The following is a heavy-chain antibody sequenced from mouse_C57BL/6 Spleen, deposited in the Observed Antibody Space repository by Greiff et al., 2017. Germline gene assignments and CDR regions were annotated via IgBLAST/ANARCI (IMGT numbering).Heavy chain of an antibody. V-gene: IGHV1-55*01. CDR1: GYTFTSYW. D-gene: IGHD2-3*01. CDR2: IYPGSGST. J-gene: IGHJ2*01. CDR3: ARRGGFYHGYPYFDY. Sequence: QVQLKQPGAELVKPGASVKMSCKASGYTFTSYWITWVKQRPGQGLEWIGDIYPGSGSTNYNEKFKSKATLTVDTSSSTAYMQLSSLTSEDPTVYYCARRGGFYHGYPYFDYWGQGTTLTGSS.